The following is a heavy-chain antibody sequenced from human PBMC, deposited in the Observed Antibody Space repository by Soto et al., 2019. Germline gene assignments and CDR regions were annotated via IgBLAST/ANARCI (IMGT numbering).Heavy chain of an antibody. CDR2: IIPIFGTA. J-gene: IGHJ6*02. CDR3: AKHRESRIYYCYGMDV. D-gene: IGHD3-10*01. V-gene: IGHV1-69*13. Sequence: SVKVSCKASGGTFSSYAISWVRQAPGQGLEWMGGIIPIFGTANYAQKFQGRVTITADESTSTAYMELSSLRAEDTAVYYCAKHRESRIYYCYGMDVWGQGTTVTVSS. CDR1: GGTFSSYA.